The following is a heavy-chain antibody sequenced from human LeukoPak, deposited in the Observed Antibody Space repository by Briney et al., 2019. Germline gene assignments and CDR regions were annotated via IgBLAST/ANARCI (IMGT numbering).Heavy chain of an antibody. J-gene: IGHJ4*02. D-gene: IGHD3-16*01. CDR3: TRGAGWLIDY. Sequence: SETLSLTCTVSDDSISDYYRGWIRQPPGKGLEWIGYIHNSGTSTYNLSLKSRVTISADTSKNQFSLKLNSMTTADAAVYYCTRGAGWLIDYWGQGILVTVSS. CDR2: IHNSGTS. CDR1: DDSISDYY. V-gene: IGHV4-59*01.